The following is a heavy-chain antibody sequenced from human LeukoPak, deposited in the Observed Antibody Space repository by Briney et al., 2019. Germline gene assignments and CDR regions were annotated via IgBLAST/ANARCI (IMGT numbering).Heavy chain of an antibody. V-gene: IGHV1-69*01. Sequence: SVKVSYKASGGTFSSYAISWVRQAPGQGLEWMGGIIPIFGTANYAQKFQGRVTITADESTSTAHMELSSLRSEDTAVYYCASWDIVVVPAAIPSYYYGMDVWGQGTTVTVSS. J-gene: IGHJ6*02. CDR2: IIPIFGTA. CDR1: GGTFSSYA. D-gene: IGHD2-2*02. CDR3: ASWDIVVVPAAIPSYYYGMDV.